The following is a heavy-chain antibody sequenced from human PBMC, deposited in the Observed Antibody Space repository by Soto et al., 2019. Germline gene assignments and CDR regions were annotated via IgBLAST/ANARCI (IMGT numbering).Heavy chain of an antibody. CDR1: GVTFNNYV. V-gene: IGHV1-69*06. Sequence: GASVKVSCKASGVTFNNYVINWVRQAPGQGLEWMGGLIPIFGTANYAQKFQGRVTITAEKSTSTAYVELNSLRSEDTAVYYCAGRCDSTSCLAHFDYWGQGTLVPVSS. CDR2: LIPIFGTA. J-gene: IGHJ4*02. CDR3: AGRCDSTSCLAHFDY. D-gene: IGHD2-2*01.